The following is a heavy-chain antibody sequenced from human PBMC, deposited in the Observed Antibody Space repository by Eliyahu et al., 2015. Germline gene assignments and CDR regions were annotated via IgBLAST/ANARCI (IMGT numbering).Heavy chain of an antibody. CDR3: ARESTMIVVAVFDY. D-gene: IGHD3-22*01. CDR1: GFTXXSYS. Sequence: VQLVESGGGLVKPGGSLRLSCAXSGFTXXSYSMNWVRQAPGKGLEWVSSISSSSSYIYYADSVKGRFTISRDNAKNSLYLQMNSLRAEDTAVYYCARESTMIVVAVFDYWGQGTLVTVSS. CDR2: ISSSSSYI. V-gene: IGHV3-21*01. J-gene: IGHJ4*02.